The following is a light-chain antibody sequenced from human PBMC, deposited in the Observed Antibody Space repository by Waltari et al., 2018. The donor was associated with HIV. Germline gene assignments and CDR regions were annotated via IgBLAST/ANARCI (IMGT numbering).Light chain of an antibody. CDR1: SSDVGYYEL. J-gene: IGLJ3*02. Sequence: QSALTQPASVSGSPGQSITISCSGTSSDVGYYELVSWYQNHPDRAPKLIISGVNKRPSGISDRFSGSKSGNTASLTISGLQSDDETDYYCCSYAGNTTWVFGGGTKLTVL. CDR2: GVN. CDR3: CSYAGNTTWV. V-gene: IGLV2-23*02.